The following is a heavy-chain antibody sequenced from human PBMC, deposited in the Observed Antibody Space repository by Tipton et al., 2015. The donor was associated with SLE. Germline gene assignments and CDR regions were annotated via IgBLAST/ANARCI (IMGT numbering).Heavy chain of an antibody. CDR2: INGRSNYM. CDR1: GFPFSDYF. V-gene: IGHV3-11*01. CDR3: ARVRITIYGVVTNFGF. D-gene: IGHD3-3*01. Sequence: SLRLSCAASGFPFSDYFMSWIRQAPGKGLEWVSYINGRSNYMYYGDSVKGRFSISRDNAKNSLFLQMNNLRAEDTAIYYCARVRITIYGVVTNFGFWGQGTLVTVSS. J-gene: IGHJ4*02.